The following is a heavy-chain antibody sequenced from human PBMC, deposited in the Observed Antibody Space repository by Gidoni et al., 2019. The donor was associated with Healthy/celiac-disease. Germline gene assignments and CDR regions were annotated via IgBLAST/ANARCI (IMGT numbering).Heavy chain of an antibody. V-gene: IGHV1-2*06. Sequence: QVQLVQSGAEVKKPGASVKVSCKASGYTFTGYYMHWVRQAPGQGLEWMGRINPNSGGTNYAQKLQGRVTMTRDTSISTAYMELSRLRSDDTAVYYCALVVVVAATGWFDPWGQGTLVTVSS. CDR2: INPNSGGT. D-gene: IGHD2-15*01. CDR1: GYTFTGYY. J-gene: IGHJ5*02. CDR3: ALVVVVAATGWFDP.